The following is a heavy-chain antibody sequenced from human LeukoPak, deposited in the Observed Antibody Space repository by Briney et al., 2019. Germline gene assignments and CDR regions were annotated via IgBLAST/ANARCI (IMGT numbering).Heavy chain of an antibody. CDR3: AKVEWELRYFDY. D-gene: IGHD1-26*01. CDR2: ISGSGGST. V-gene: IGHV3-23*01. J-gene: IGHJ4*02. Sequence: GGSLRLSCAASGFTFSSYAMSWVRQAPGKELEWVSAISGSGGSTYYADSVKGRFTISRDNSKNTLYLQMNSLRAEDTAVYYCAKVEWELRYFDYWGQGTLVTVSS. CDR1: GFTFSSYA.